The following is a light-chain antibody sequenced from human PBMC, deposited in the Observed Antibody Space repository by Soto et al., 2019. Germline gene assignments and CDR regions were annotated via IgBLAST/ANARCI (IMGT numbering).Light chain of an antibody. V-gene: IGKV1-12*01. J-gene: IGKJ4*01. CDR1: QGISSW. CDR2: KAS. Sequence: IQMTQSPFSVSASVGDRVTITCRASQGISSWLAWYQQKPGKSPTLLIYKASNLQTGVPSRFSGSGSGTDLTLTISSLQPEDFATYYCQQTSSFPLTFGQGTKVDIK. CDR3: QQTSSFPLT.